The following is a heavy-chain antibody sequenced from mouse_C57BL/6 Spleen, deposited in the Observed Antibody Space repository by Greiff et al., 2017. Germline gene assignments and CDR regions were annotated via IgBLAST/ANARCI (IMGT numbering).Heavy chain of an antibody. Sequence: EVQLVESGEGLVKPGGSLKLSCAASGFTFRSYAMSWVRQTPEKRLEWVAYISSGGDYIYYADTVKGRFTISRDNARNTLYLQMSSLKSEDTAMYYCTSPYSSAWCAYWGQGTLVTVSA. J-gene: IGHJ3*01. CDR3: TSPYSSAWCAY. CDR2: ISSGGDYI. V-gene: IGHV5-9-1*02. D-gene: IGHD2-10*01. CDR1: GFTFRSYA.